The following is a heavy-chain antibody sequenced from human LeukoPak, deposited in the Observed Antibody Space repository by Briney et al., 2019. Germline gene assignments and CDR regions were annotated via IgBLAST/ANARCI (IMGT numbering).Heavy chain of an antibody. CDR2: IYYSGST. J-gene: IGHJ4*02. CDR1: GGSISSYY. D-gene: IGHD3-22*01. Sequence: SETLSLTCTVSGGSISSYYWSWIRQPPGKGLEWIGYIYYSGSTNYNPSLKSRVTISVDTSKNQFSLKLSSVTAADTAVYYCARCSYYSADYFDYWGQAGLVSDCS. CDR3: ARCSYYSADYFDY. V-gene: IGHV4-59*01.